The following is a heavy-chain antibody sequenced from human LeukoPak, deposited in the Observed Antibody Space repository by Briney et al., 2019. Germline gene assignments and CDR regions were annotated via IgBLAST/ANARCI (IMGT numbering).Heavy chain of an antibody. CDR3: ARDKKQQWLIGYYFDY. V-gene: IGHV1-46*01. J-gene: IGHJ4*02. CDR1: GYTFTSYY. Sequence: ASVKVSCKASGYTFTSYYMHWVRQAPGQGLEWMGIINPSGGSTSYEQKFQGRVTMTRDTSTSTVYMELSSLRSEDTAVYYCARDKKQQWLIGYYFDYWGQGTLVTVSS. D-gene: IGHD6-19*01. CDR2: INPSGGST.